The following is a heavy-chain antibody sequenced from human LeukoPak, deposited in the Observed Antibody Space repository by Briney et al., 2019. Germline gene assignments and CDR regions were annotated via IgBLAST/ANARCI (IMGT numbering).Heavy chain of an antibody. V-gene: IGHV3-74*01. CDR3: VRDDDRGFDS. CDR2: INTDGNSR. Sequence: GGSVRLSCAASGFPFSDYGMHWVRQVPGKGLVWVSRINTDGNSRIYADSVKGRFTISRDNARNTLYLQMNSLRAEDTAVYYCVRDDDRGFDSWGQGSLVTVSS. CDR1: GFPFSDYG. J-gene: IGHJ4*02. D-gene: IGHD1-1*01.